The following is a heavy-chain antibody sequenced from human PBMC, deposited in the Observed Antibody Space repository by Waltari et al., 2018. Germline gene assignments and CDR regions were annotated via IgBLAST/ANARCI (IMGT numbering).Heavy chain of an antibody. J-gene: IGHJ6*03. CDR2: IIPIFGIP. D-gene: IGHD7-27*01. V-gene: IGHV1-69*12. Sequence: VQLVQSGAEVRTPGSSVKVSCKASGGPFGGYGISWVRLVPGQRLEWLGVIIPIFGIPDYSQKFQDRLTITADESTSTAFMELSSLTSEDTAMYFCATHKLGISQHYYHMGAWGKGTTVTISS. CDR3: ATHKLGISQHYYHMGA. CDR1: GGPFGGYG.